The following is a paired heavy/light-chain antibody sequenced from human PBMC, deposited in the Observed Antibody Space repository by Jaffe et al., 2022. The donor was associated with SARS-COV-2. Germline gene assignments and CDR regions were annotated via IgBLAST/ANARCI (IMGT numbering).Heavy chain of an antibody. CDR3: AREDTSVLVPAKSSKRGRSYNWFDP. J-gene: IGHJ5*02. CDR2: INPGSGGT. Sequence: QVQLVQSGAEVKKPGASVKVSCKTSGYTFTNYYLHWVRQAPGQGLEWMGIINPGSGGTTYAQKFQGRVTMTRDTSTNTVYMEVSSLRSEDTAVYYCAREDTSVLVPAKSSKRGRSYNWFDPWGQGTLVTVSS. CDR1: GYTFTNYY. D-gene: IGHD2-2*01. V-gene: IGHV1-46*01.
Light chain of an antibody. J-gene: IGLJ2*01. CDR1: KLGDKY. CDR2: QDT. CDR3: QAWDSSTVV. V-gene: IGLV3-1*01. Sequence: SYELTQPPSVSVSPGQTASITCSGDKLGDKYACWYQQKPGQSPVRVIYQDTKRPSGIPERFSGSNSGNTATLTISGTQAMDEADYYCQAWDSSTVVFGGGTKLTVL.